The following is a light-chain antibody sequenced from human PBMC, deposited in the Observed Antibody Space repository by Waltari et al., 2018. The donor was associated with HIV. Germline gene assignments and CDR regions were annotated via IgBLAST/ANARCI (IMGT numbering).Light chain of an antibody. V-gene: IGLV6-57*03. CDR2: EDR. CDR3: QSFDTTNHWV. Sequence: FMLTQPHSVSESPGKTVIISCTRDSGNIANNYVQWLQRRPGSAPTTLLYEDRRRPSGVPDRFAGSIDRSSNSASLPISGVMTEDEADYYCQSFDTTNHWVFGGGTKLTVL. CDR1: SGNIANNY. J-gene: IGLJ3*02.